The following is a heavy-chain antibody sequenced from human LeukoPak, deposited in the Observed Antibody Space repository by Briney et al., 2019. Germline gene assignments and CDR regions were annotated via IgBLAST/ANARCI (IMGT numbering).Heavy chain of an antibody. J-gene: IGHJ4*02. CDR3: ARVNEDYFDY. V-gene: IGHV4-59*01. Sequence: SETLSLTCTVSGGSISSYYWSWIRQPPGRGLEWIGYIYYSGSTNYNPSLKSRVIISVDTSKNQFSLKLSSVTAADTAVYYCARVNEDYFDYWGQGTLVTVSS. CDR2: IYYSGST. CDR1: GGSISSYY.